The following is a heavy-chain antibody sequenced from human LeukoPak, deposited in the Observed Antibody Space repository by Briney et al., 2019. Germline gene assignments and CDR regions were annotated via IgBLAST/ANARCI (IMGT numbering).Heavy chain of an antibody. CDR2: IYYSGST. CDR3: ASGYGSGSYYAGFYFDY. Sequence: PSETLSLTCTVSGGSISSGGYYWSWIRQHPGKGLKWIGYIYYSGSTYYNPSLKSRVTISVDTSKNQFSLKLSSVTAADTAVYYCASGYGSGSYYAGFYFDYWGQGTLVTVSS. CDR1: GGSISSGGYY. V-gene: IGHV4-31*03. J-gene: IGHJ4*02. D-gene: IGHD3-10*01.